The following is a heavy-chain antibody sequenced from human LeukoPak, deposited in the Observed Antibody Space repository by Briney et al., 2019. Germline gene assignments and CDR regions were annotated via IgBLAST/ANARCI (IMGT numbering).Heavy chain of an antibody. V-gene: IGHV3-23*01. J-gene: IGHJ4*02. D-gene: IGHD3-3*01. CDR2: IRGSGGST. Sequence: GGSLRLSCAASGFTFSSYAMSWVRQAPGKGLEWVTAIRGSGGSTYYADSVKGRFTISRDNSKNTLYLQMNSLRAEDTAVYYCAKDQLVTYYDFWSGTASGYFDYWGQGTLVTVSS. CDR3: AKDQLVTYYDFWSGTASGYFDY. CDR1: GFTFSSYA.